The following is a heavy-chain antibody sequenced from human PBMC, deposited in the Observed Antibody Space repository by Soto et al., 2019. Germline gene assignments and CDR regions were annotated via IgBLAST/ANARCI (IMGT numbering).Heavy chain of an antibody. CDR1: GGTFSSYA. CDR3: ARGFSSSSGGFKFDY. D-gene: IGHD6-6*01. CDR2: IIPIFGTA. J-gene: IGHJ4*02. V-gene: IGHV1-69*13. Sequence: SVKVSCKASGGTFSSYAISWVRQAPGQGLEWMGGIIPIFGTANYAQKLQGRVTITADESTSTAYMELSSLRSEDTAVYYCARGFSSSSGGFKFDYWGQGTLVTVSS.